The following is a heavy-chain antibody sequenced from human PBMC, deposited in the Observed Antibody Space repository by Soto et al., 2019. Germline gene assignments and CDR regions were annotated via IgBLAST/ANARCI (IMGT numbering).Heavy chain of an antibody. Sequence: SETLSLTCTVSDDSLTTNKYAWTWIRQNPEKGLEWIGYVYSNGNTRSSPSLQSRVSMSVDTSKSHFSLRLSSVTAAVTAVYFCARASYFRPSGSYYFVSWGQGTLVTVSS. D-gene: IGHD3-10*01. CDR1: DDSLTTNKYA. CDR2: VYSNGNT. CDR3: ARASYFRPSGSYYFVS. J-gene: IGHJ4*02. V-gene: IGHV4-31*03.